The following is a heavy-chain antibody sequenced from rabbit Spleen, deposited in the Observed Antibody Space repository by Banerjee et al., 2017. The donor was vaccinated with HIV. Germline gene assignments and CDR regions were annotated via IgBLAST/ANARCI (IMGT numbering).Heavy chain of an antibody. CDR3: ARDTASSFSSYGMDL. J-gene: IGHJ6*01. V-gene: IGHV1S40*01. Sequence: QSLEESGGDLVKPGASLTLTCTASGVSFSSSSYMCWVRQAPGKGLEWIACINAVNGKTVYATWAKGRFTFSKTSSTTVTLQMTSLTVADTATYFCARDTASSFSSYGMDLWGPGTLVTVS. D-gene: IGHD6-1*01. CDR1: GVSFSSSSY. CDR2: INAVNGKT.